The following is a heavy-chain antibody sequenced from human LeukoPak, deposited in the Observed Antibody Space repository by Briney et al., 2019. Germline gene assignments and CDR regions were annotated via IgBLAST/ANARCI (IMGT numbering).Heavy chain of an antibody. V-gene: IGHV4-61*02. CDR2: IYTSGST. CDR3: ARDSTTGAFDI. CDR1: GGSISSGTYY. D-gene: IGHD1-14*01. J-gene: IGHJ3*02. Sequence: SETLSLTCTVSGGSISSGTYYWSWIRQPAGRGLEWIGRIYTSGSTNYNPSLKSRVTISVDTSKNQFSLKMRSLTDADTAVYCCARDSTTGAFDISGQGTMVTVSS.